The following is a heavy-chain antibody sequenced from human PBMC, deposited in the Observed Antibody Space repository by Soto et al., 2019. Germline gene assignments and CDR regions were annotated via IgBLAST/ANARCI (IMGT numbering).Heavy chain of an antibody. J-gene: IGHJ6*02. Sequence: GGSLRLSCAASGFTFSSYAMHWVRQAPGKGLEWVAVISYDGSNKYYADSVKGRFTISRDNSKNTLYLQMNSLRAEDTAVYYCARDYYRFNSGYGFSMXVWGQGTTVTVSS. CDR3: ARDYYRFNSGYGFSMXV. CDR1: GFTFSSYA. V-gene: IGHV3-30-3*01. CDR2: ISYDGSNK. D-gene: IGHD5-12*01.